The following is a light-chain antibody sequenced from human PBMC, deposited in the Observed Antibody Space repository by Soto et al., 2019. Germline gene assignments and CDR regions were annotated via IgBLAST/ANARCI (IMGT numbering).Light chain of an antibody. J-gene: IGKJ3*01. CDR1: RSILSSSNNKNF. CDR3: QQYFSSPFT. V-gene: IGKV4-1*01. CDR2: WAS. Sequence: DIVMTQSPDSLSVSLGERATINCKSSRSILSSSNNKNFLAWYQQTPGQPPRLLIYWASTRQSGVPDRFSGSGFGTNFTLTIRRLQAEDVAVYYCQQYFSSPFTFRPGTKVDIK.